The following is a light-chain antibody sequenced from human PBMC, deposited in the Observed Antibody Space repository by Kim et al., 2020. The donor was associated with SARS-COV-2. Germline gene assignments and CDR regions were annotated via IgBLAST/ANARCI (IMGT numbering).Light chain of an antibody. Sequence: SSELTQDPAVSVALGQTVRITCQGDSLRSYYASWYQPKPGQAPVLVIYGKNNRPSGIPDRFSGSSSGNTASLTISGAQAEDDADYYCNSRDRSGNHWVFGGGTQLTVL. V-gene: IGLV3-19*01. CDR2: GKN. CDR3: NSRDRSGNHWV. J-gene: IGLJ2*01. CDR1: SLRSYY.